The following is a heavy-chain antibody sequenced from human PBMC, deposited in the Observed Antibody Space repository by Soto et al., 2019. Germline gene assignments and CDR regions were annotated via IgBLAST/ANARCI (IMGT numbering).Heavy chain of an antibody. J-gene: IGHJ4*02. Sequence: PSETLSLTCAVYGGSFSGYYWSWIRQPPGKGLEWIGEINHSGSTNYNPSLKSRVTISVDTSKNQFSLKLSSVTAADTAVYYCARSTYYYDSGSYFHYFDYWGQGTLVTVSS. V-gene: IGHV4-34*01. CDR2: INHSGST. D-gene: IGHD3-10*01. CDR1: GGSFSGYY. CDR3: ARSTYYYDSGSYFHYFDY.